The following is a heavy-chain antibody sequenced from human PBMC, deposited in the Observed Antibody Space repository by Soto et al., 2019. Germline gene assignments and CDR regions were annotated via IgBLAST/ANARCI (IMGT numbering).Heavy chain of an antibody. V-gene: IGHV6-1*01. Sequence: SPTLSLTCDISGDSVSSNSAAWNWIRQSPSRGLEWLGRTYYRSKWYNECALSVKSRITINPDTSKNRFSLHLSSVTPEDTAVYYCTRDPGYYHGMDVWGQGTTVTVSS. CDR2: TYYRSKWYN. CDR3: TRDPGYYHGMDV. J-gene: IGHJ6*02. CDR1: GDSVSSNSAA.